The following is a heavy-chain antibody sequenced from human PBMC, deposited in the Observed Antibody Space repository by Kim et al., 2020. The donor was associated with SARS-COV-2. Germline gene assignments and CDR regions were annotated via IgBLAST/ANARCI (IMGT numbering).Heavy chain of an antibody. J-gene: IGHJ6*02. V-gene: IGHV1-8*01. D-gene: IGHD2-15*01. Sequence: ASVKVSCKASGYTFTSYDINWVRQATGQGLEWMGWMNPNSGNTGYVQKFQGRVTMTRNTSISTAYMELSSLRSEDTAVYYCTRARRGSGSCDSRACYYYGMDVWGQGTTVTVSS. CDR3: TRARRGSGSCDSRACYYYGMDV. CDR1: GYTFTSYD. CDR2: MNPNSGNT.